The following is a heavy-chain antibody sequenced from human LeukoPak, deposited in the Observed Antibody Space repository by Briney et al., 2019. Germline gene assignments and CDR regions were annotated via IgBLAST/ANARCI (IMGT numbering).Heavy chain of an antibody. V-gene: IGHV3-30*04. J-gene: IGHJ5*02. CDR3: ARDQEQWLVRWFDP. Sequence: GRSLRLSCAASGFTFSSYAMHWVRQAPGKGLEWVAVISYDGSNKYYADSVKGRFTISRDNSKNTLYLQMNSLRAEDTAVYYCARDQEQWLVRWFDPWGQGTLVTVSS. CDR1: GFTFSSYA. D-gene: IGHD6-19*01. CDR2: ISYDGSNK.